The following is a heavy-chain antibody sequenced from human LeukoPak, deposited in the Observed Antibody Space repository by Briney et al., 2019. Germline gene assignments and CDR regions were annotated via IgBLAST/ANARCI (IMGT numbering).Heavy chain of an antibody. J-gene: IGHJ4*02. CDR1: GFTFSSCA. CDR3: LKGGWGSRFDY. Sequence: GGSLRLSCAASGFTFSSCAMSWVRQAPGKGLEWVSGISASGERTYFADSVRGRFVISRDNSKNTLSIQMNSLRPDDTAVYFCLKGGWGSRFDYWGQGILVTVSS. CDR2: ISASGERT. D-gene: IGHD6-19*01. V-gene: IGHV3-23*01.